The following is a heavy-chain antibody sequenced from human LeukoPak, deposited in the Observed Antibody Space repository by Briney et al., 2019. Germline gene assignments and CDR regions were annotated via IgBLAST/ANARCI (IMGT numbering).Heavy chain of an antibody. Sequence: SETLSLTCSVSGGSISSYYWSWIRQPPGKGLEWIGYIYYSGSTNYNPSLKSRVTISVDTSKNQFSLKLSSVTAADTAVYYCARGGFGELRYFDYWGQGTLVTVSS. V-gene: IGHV4-59*01. CDR1: GGSISSYY. CDR2: IYYSGST. CDR3: ARGGFGELRYFDY. J-gene: IGHJ4*02. D-gene: IGHD3-10*01.